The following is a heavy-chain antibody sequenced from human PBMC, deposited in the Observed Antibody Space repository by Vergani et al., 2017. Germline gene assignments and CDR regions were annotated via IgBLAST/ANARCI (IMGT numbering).Heavy chain of an antibody. Sequence: EVQLVESGGGLVKPGGSLRLSCAASGFTFSSYSMNWVRQAPGKGLEWVSSISSSSSYIYYADSVKGRFTISRDNAKNSLYLQMNSLRAEDTAVYYCARIWESSTYYDILTGPFADWGQGTLVTVSS. J-gene: IGHJ4*02. CDR2: ISSSSSYI. CDR1: GFTFSSYS. V-gene: IGHV3-21*01. D-gene: IGHD3-9*01. CDR3: ARIWESSTYYDILTGPFAD.